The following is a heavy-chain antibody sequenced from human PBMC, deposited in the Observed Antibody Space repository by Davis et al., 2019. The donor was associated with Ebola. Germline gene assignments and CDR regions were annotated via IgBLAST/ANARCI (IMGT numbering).Heavy chain of an antibody. CDR3: ARDSIRFLVSACVV. CDR2: INTDTGGT. J-gene: IGHJ6*02. V-gene: IGHV1-18*01. Sequence: ASVKVSCKASGYTFNSYGISWVRQRPGQGLEWMGWINTDTGGTNFAQKFQGRVTMTRDTSTSTVYMELSSLRSEDTVVYYCARDSIRFLVSACVVWGQGTTVTVSS. D-gene: IGHD3-3*01. CDR1: GYTFNSYG.